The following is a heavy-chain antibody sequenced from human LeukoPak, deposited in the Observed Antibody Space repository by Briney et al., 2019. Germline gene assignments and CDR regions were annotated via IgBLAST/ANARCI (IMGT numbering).Heavy chain of an antibody. CDR3: ARLGTRYSGSYYSS. J-gene: IGHJ5*02. D-gene: IGHD1-26*01. CDR2: IYYSGST. V-gene: IGHV4-34*01. Sequence: SETLSLTCAVYGGSFSGYYWSWIRQPPGKGLEWIAGIYYSGSTYYNPSLKSRVTISVDTSKNQFSLKLSSVTAADTAVYYCARLGTRYSGSYYSSWGQGTLVTVSS. CDR1: GGSFSGYY.